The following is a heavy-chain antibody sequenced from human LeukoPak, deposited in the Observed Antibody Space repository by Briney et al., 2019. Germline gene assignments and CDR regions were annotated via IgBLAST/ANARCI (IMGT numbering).Heavy chain of an antibody. V-gene: IGHV3-48*03. Sequence: QPGGSLRLSCAASAMIFSSYEMNWVRQAPGKGLEWLSYISSSGNTRHYADAVKGRFTISRDNAKKSVHLEMNSLRAGDTAIYYCASAMLGFDSSGYYTSDYFENWGQGTLVTVSS. J-gene: IGHJ4*02. CDR1: AMIFSSYE. D-gene: IGHD3-22*01. CDR2: ISSSGNTR. CDR3: ASAMLGFDSSGYYTSDYFEN.